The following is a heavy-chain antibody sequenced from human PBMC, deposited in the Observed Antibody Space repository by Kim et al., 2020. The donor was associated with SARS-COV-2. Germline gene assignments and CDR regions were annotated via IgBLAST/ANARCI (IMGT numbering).Heavy chain of an antibody. J-gene: IGHJ5*02. CDR2: IYYSGST. V-gene: IGHV4-39*01. D-gene: IGHD3-10*01. CDR1: GGSISSSSYY. CDR3: ARHGEDSRIFYYGSGSDIWFDP. Sequence: SETLSLTCTVSGGSISSSSYYWGWIRQPPGKGLEWIGSIYYSGSTYYNPSLKSRVTISVDTSKNQFSLKLSSVTAADTAVYYCARHGEDSRIFYYGSGSDIWFDPWGQGTLVTVSS.